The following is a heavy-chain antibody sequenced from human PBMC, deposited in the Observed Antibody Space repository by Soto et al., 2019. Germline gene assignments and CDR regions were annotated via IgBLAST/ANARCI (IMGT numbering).Heavy chain of an antibody. CDR3: AKDLFGIAVAGRGFDY. J-gene: IGHJ4*02. CDR2: ISGSGGST. Sequence: EVQLLESGGGLVQPGGSLRLSCAASGFTFSSYAMSWVRQAPGKGLEWVSAISGSGGSTYYADSVKGRFTISRDNSKNGLYLQMNSLRAEDTAVYYCAKDLFGIAVAGRGFDYWGQGTLVTVSS. CDR1: GFTFSSYA. V-gene: IGHV3-23*01. D-gene: IGHD6-19*01.